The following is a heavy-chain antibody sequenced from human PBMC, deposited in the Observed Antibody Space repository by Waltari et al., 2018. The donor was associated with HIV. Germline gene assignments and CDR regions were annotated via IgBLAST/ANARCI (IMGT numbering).Heavy chain of an antibody. V-gene: IGHV3-49*05. CDR3: TRDRRSPLSTQYFDY. J-gene: IGHJ4*02. CDR2: IRSKAYGGTT. Sequence: EVQLVESGGGLVKPGRSLRLSCTASGFTFGDYIMSWFRQAPGKGLEWIGFIRSKAYGGTTGYAASVKGRFTISRDDSKSIAYLQMNSLKIEDTAVYYCTRDRRSPLSTQYFDYWGQGTLVTVSS. CDR1: GFTFGDYI. D-gene: IGHD3-3*02.